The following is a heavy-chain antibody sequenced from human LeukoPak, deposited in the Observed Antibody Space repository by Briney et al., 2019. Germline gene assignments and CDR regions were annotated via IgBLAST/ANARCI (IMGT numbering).Heavy chain of an antibody. J-gene: IGHJ3*02. D-gene: IGHD3-22*01. CDR2: IYHSGST. Sequence: SETLSLTCTVSGYSISSGYYWGWIRQPPGKGLEWIGSIYHSGSTYYNPSLKSRVTISVDTSKNQFSLKLSSVTAADTAVYYCARGSSLIVVVHRGGAFDIWGQGTMVTVSS. CDR1: GYSISSGYY. V-gene: IGHV4-38-2*02. CDR3: ARGSSLIVVVHRGGAFDI.